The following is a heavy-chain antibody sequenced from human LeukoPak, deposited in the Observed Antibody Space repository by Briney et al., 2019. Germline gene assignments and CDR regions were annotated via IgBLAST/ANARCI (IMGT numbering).Heavy chain of an antibody. Sequence: GGSLRPSCAASGFTVSSNYMSWVRQAPGKGLEWVSVIYSGGSTYYADSVKGRFTISRDNSKNTLYLQMNSLRAEDTAVYYCARAAAAGIPFDYWGQGTLVTVSS. J-gene: IGHJ4*02. CDR3: ARAAAAGIPFDY. V-gene: IGHV3-66*02. CDR2: IYSGGST. D-gene: IGHD6-13*01. CDR1: GFTVSSNY.